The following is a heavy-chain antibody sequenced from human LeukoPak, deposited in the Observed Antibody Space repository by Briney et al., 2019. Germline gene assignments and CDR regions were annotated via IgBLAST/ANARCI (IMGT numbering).Heavy chain of an antibody. Sequence: GGSLRLSCAASGFTFSSYAMHWVRQAPGKGLEWVAVISYDGINKYYADSVKGRFTISRDNSKNTLYLQMNSLRAEDTAVYYCARVLGYCSGGSCYPDEYYFDYWGQGTLVTVSS. D-gene: IGHD2-15*01. CDR3: ARVLGYCSGGSCYPDEYYFDY. J-gene: IGHJ4*02. V-gene: IGHV3-30*04. CDR1: GFTFSSYA. CDR2: ISYDGINK.